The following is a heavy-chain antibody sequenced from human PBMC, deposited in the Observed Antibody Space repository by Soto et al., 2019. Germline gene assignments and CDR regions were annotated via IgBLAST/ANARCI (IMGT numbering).Heavy chain of an antibody. CDR2: IIPILGIA. V-gene: IGHV1-69*04. D-gene: IGHD4-17*01. J-gene: IGHJ4*02. CDR3: ARDYGDAVTYFDY. CDR1: GGTFSSYT. Sequence: SVKVSCKASGGTFSSYTISWVRQAPGQGLEWMGRIIPILGIANYAQKFQGRVTITADKSTSTAYMELSSLRSEDTAVYYCARDYGDAVTYFDYWGQGTLVTVSS.